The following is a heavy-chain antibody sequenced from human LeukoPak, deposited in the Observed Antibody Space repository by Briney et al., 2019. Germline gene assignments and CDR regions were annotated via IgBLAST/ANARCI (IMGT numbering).Heavy chain of an antibody. J-gene: IGHJ4*02. CDR2: ISGSGGST. D-gene: IGHD3-22*01. Sequence: GGSLRLSCAASGFTFSSYAMSWVRQAPGKGLEWVSAISGSGGSTYYADSVKGRFTISRDNSKNTLYLQMSSLRAEDTAVHYCAKDALNYYDSSGYSRWGQGTLVTVSS. V-gene: IGHV3-23*01. CDR1: GFTFSSYA. CDR3: AKDALNYYDSSGYSR.